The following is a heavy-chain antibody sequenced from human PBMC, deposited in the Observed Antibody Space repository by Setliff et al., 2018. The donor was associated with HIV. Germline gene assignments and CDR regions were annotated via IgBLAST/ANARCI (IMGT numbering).Heavy chain of an antibody. CDR3: ARGRMATVLIRNWIDP. CDR1: GYSISNGYY. J-gene: IGHJ5*02. V-gene: IGHV4-38-2*01. Sequence: PSETLSLTCALSGYSISNGYYWGWIRQPSGKGLEWIGEINHSGSTNYNPSLKSRVTISIDTSKNQFSLKLSSVTAADTAMYYCARGRMATVLIRNWIDPWGQGSLVTVSS. D-gene: IGHD4-4*01. CDR2: INHSGST.